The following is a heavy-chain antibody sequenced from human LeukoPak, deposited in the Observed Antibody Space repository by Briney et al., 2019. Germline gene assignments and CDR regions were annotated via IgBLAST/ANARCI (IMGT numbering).Heavy chain of an antibody. J-gene: IGHJ4*02. Sequence: SETLSLTCAVYGGSFSGYNWSWIRQPPGKGLEWIGEINHSGSTNYNPSLKSRVTISVDTSKNQFSLKLSSVTAADTAVYYCARGVITTPDYWGQGTLVTVSS. V-gene: IGHV4-34*01. D-gene: IGHD3-3*01. CDR3: ARGVITTPDY. CDR1: GGSFSGYN. CDR2: INHSGST.